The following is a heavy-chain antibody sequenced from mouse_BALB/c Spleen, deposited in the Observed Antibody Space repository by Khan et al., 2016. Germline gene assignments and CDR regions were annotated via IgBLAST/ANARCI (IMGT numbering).Heavy chain of an antibody. J-gene: IGHJ4*01. CDR1: GDSITSGY. V-gene: IGHV3-8*02. CDR2: ISHSGST. CDR3: AGYDGSACVRGMYY. D-gene: IGHD1-1*01. Sequence: EVQLQESGPSLVKLSQTLSLTCSVTGDSITSGYWNWIRKFPGKKLEYMGYISHSGSTYYNPSLISRISITRDTSKNQYYLQLNSATTEEHATYYCAGYDGSACVRGMYYWGQRTSVTVSS.